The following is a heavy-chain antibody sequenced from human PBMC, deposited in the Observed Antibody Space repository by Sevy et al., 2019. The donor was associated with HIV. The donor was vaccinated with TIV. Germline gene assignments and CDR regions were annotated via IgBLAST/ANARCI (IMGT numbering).Heavy chain of an antibody. CDR2: ISYDGSNK. V-gene: IGHV3-30-3*01. D-gene: IGHD2-2*01. J-gene: IGHJ5*02. CDR3: ASVAVGVVVPAAMRVSGGWFDP. CDR1: GFTFSSYA. Sequence: GGSLRLSCAASGFTFSSYAMHWVRQAPGKGLEWVAVISYDGSNKYYADSVKGRFTISRDNSKNRLYLQMNSLRAEDTAVYYCASVAVGVVVPAAMRVSGGWFDPWGQGTLVTVSS.